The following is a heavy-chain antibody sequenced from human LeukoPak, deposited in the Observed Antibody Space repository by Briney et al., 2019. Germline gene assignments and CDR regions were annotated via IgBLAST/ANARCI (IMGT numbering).Heavy chain of an antibody. CDR3: ARRSSSWKNWFDP. Sequence: PSETLSLTCTVSGGSISNYYWSWIRQPPGKGLEWIGYIYYSGSTNYNPSLKSRVTISVDTSKNQFSLKLSSVTAADTAVYYCARRSSSWKNWFDPWGQGTLVTVSS. D-gene: IGHD6-13*01. J-gene: IGHJ5*02. CDR2: IYYSGST. V-gene: IGHV4-59*01. CDR1: GGSISNYY.